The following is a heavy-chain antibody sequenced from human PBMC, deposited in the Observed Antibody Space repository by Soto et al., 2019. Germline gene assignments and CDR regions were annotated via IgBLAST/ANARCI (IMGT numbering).Heavy chain of an antibody. CDR1: GFTFSDYA. Sequence: GGSLRLSCAASGFTFSDYAMHWVRQAPGKGLEWVAVISHDSSNEFYADSVQSRFTISRDNSKNTLYLQMNRLRTEDTAVYYCARPGGRSGYNYHHYYGVDVWGQGSTVTVSS. CDR2: ISHDSSNE. V-gene: IGHV3-30-3*01. D-gene: IGHD5-12*01. J-gene: IGHJ6*02. CDR3: ARPGGRSGYNYHHYYGVDV.